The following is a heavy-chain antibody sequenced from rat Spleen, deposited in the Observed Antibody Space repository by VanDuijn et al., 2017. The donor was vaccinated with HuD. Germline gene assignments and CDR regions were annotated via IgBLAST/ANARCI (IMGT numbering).Heavy chain of an antibody. CDR1: GFTLSDYN. Sequence: EVQLVESGGGLVQSGRSLKLSCEVSGFTLSDYNMAWVRQAPRKSLEWVATIIYDGGRTYYGDSVKGRFTISRDNAKSTLYLQMDSLRSEDTATYYCATRDYISYTGIFWGQGVMVTVSS. CDR3: ATRDYISYTGIF. CDR2: IIYDGGRT. D-gene: IGHD1-12*01. J-gene: IGHJ2*01. V-gene: IGHV5S10*01.